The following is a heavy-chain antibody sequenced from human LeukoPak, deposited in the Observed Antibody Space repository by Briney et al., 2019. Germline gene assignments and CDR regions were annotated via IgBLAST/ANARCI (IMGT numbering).Heavy chain of an antibody. D-gene: IGHD6-13*01. CDR2: IYTSGST. J-gene: IGHJ4*02. Sequence: SETLSLTCTVSDGSISTYYWSWIRQPAGKGLEWIGRIYTSGSTSYNPSLKSRVTMSVDASKNQFSLKLSSVTAADTAIYYCARRYSSSWYFDYWGQGTLVTVSS. CDR1: DGSISTYY. V-gene: IGHV4-4*07. CDR3: ARRYSSSWYFDY.